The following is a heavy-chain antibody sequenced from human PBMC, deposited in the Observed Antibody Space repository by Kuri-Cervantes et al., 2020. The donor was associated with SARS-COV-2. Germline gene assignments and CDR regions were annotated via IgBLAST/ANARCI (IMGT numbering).Heavy chain of an antibody. CDR1: GFTVSSNY. V-gene: IGHV3-53*01. J-gene: IGHJ4*02. CDR2: IDSGGNT. Sequence: LSLTCAASGFTVSSNYMSWVRQAPGKGLEWVSTIDSGGNTNYADSVKDRFTVSRDNSKNTLHLRMNGLRAEDTAMYYCARVLSWFPDYWGQGTLVTVSS. CDR3: ARVLSWFPDY. D-gene: IGHD3-10*01.